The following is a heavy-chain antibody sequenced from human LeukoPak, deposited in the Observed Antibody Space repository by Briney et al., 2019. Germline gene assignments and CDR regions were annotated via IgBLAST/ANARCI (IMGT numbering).Heavy chain of an antibody. D-gene: IGHD3-16*02. Sequence: XXCAXSGFTFSSYAXSWVRQAPGKGRXWVSAISGSGGSTYYADSVNGRFTISRDHSKNTLYLQINSLRAEDTAVYYCAKDYYDYVWGSYRPRYFDYWGQGTLVTVSS. CDR3: AKDYYDYVWGSYRPRYFDY. CDR2: ISGSGGST. CDR1: GFTFSSYA. V-gene: IGHV3-23*01. J-gene: IGHJ4*02.